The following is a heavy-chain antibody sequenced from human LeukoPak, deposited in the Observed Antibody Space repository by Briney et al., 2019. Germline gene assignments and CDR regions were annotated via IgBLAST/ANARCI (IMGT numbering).Heavy chain of an antibody. V-gene: IGHV3-33*06. J-gene: IGHJ4*02. D-gene: IGHD4-11*01. CDR3: AKDAERGFDFSNSLQS. Sequence: PGRSLRLSCTTSGFTFSHYAMHWVRQAPGKVLEWVAVIWNDGSDKYYGDSVKGRFTISRDNSKKTVYLQLSGLRVEDTAVYYCAKDAERGFDFSNSLQSWGQGTLVTVSS. CDR1: GFTFSHYA. CDR2: IWNDGSDK.